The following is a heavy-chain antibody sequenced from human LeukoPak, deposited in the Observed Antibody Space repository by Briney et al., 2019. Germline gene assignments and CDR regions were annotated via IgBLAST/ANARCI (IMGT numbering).Heavy chain of an antibody. CDR1: GFTVSSNY. Sequence: SGGSLRLSCAASGFTVSSNYMSWVRQVPGKGLEWVSVIYSGGGTDYADSVKGRFTISRDNSKNTLYLQMNSLRAEDTAVYYCARAVGVTAIHNAFDIWGQGTMVTVSS. J-gene: IGHJ3*02. V-gene: IGHV3-66*02. CDR3: ARAVGVTAIHNAFDI. CDR2: IYSGGGT. D-gene: IGHD2-21*02.